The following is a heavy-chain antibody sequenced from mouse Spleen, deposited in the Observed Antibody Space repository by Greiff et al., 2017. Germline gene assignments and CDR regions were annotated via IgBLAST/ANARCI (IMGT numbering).Heavy chain of an antibody. D-gene: IGHD2-14*01. Sequence: QVQLQQSGPGLVQPSQSLSITCTVSGFSLTSYGVHWVRQSPGKGLEWLGVIWSGGSTDYNAAFISRLSISKDNSKSQVFFKMNSLQANDTAIYYCASPPYYRYDPWFAYWGQGTLVTVSA. CDR3: ASPPYYRYDPWFAY. J-gene: IGHJ3*01. V-gene: IGHV2-2*02. CDR2: IWSGGST. CDR1: GFSLTSYG.